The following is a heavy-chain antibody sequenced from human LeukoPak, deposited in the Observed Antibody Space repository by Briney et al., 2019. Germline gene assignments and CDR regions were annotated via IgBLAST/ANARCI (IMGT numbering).Heavy chain of an antibody. CDR3: ARDLEAAAGTGYFDL. Sequence: SETLSLTCAVSGGSISSGGYSWSWIRQPPGKGLEWIGYIYYSGSTYYNPSLKSRVTTSVDTSKNQFSLKLSSVTAADTAVYYCARDLEAAAGTGYFDLWGRGTLVTVSS. V-gene: IGHV4-30-4*07. CDR2: IYYSGST. CDR1: GGSISSGGYS. D-gene: IGHD6-13*01. J-gene: IGHJ2*01.